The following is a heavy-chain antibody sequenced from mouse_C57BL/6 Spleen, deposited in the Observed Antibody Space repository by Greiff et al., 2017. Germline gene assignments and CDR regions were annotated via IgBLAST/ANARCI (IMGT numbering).Heavy chain of an antibody. CDR2: ISSGSSTL. CDR3: ARDWAFDY. D-gene: IGHD4-1*01. J-gene: IGHJ2*01. Sequence: EVKLMESGGGLVKPGGSLKLSCAASGFTFSAYGMHCVRQAPEKGLEWVSYISSGSSTLYYADTVKGRFTISRDNAKNTLFLQMTSLRSEDTAMYYCARDWAFDYWGQGTTLTVSS. V-gene: IGHV5-17*01. CDR1: GFTFSAYG.